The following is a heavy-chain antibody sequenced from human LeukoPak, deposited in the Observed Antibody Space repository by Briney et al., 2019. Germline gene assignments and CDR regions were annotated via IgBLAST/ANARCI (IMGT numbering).Heavy chain of an antibody. CDR1: GYTFTGYY. CDR2: INPNSGGT. J-gene: IGHJ4*02. CDR3: ARDRGYSSSSFDY. D-gene: IGHD6-6*01. Sequence: GASVKVSCKASGYTFTGYYMHWVRQAPGQGLEWMGWINPNSGGTNYAQKFQGRVTMTRDTSISTAYMELSRLRSDDTAVYYCARDRGYSSSSFDYWGQGTLVTVSS. V-gene: IGHV1-2*02.